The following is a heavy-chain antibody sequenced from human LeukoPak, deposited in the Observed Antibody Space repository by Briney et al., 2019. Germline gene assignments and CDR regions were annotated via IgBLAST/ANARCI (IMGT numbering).Heavy chain of an antibody. Sequence: GGSLRLSCAASGFTFSRYWMHWVRQAPGKGLVWVSCIRSDGSTTSIADSAKGRFTISRDNAKNTVYLQMNSLRAEDTAVYYCVRDNRSYNFDYWGQGTLVTVSS. V-gene: IGHV3-74*01. CDR2: IRSDGSTT. D-gene: IGHD1-26*01. J-gene: IGHJ4*02. CDR3: VRDNRSYNFDY. CDR1: GFTFSRYW.